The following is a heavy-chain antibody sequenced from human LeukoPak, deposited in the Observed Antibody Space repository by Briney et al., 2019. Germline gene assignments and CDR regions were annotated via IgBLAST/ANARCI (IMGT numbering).Heavy chain of an antibody. Sequence: GGSLRLSCAASGFTVSSSYMSWVRQAPGKGLEWVSIISSAGTTYYADSVKGRFTISRDNSKNAVYLQVNSLRDEDTAVYYCARDLEAANTYYFDYWGQGTMVTVSS. J-gene: IGHJ4*02. CDR1: GFTVSSSY. CDR3: ARDLEAANTYYFDY. CDR2: ISSAGTT. V-gene: IGHV3-66*01. D-gene: IGHD6-13*01.